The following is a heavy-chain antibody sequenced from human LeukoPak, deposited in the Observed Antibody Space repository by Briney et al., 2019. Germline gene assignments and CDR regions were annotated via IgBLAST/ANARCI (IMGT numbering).Heavy chain of an antibody. CDR1: GGSISSGSYY. J-gene: IGHJ6*03. V-gene: IGHV4-61*02. Sequence: SETLSLTCTVSGGSISSGSYYWSWIRQPAGKGLEWIGRIYTSGSTNYNPSLKSRVTISVDTSKNQFSLKLSSVTAADTAVYYCARVTIFGVTPGYMDVWGKGTMVTVSS. CDR2: IYTSGST. CDR3: ARVTIFGVTPGYMDV. D-gene: IGHD3-3*01.